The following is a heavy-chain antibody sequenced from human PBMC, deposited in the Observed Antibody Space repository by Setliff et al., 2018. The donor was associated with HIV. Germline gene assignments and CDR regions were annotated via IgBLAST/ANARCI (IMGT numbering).Heavy chain of an antibody. CDR3: VRESSLAFTDAFDL. CDR1: GLTFSSYW. J-gene: IGHJ3*01. D-gene: IGHD3-16*01. V-gene: IGHV3-7*01. CDR2: IKEDGSEK. Sequence: GGSLRLSCAASGLTFSSYWMSWVRQAPGKGLEWMANIKEDGSEKYYVDSVKGRFTISRDNAKNSLYLQMNSLRAEDTAVYYCVRESSLAFTDAFDLWGQGTVVTVSS.